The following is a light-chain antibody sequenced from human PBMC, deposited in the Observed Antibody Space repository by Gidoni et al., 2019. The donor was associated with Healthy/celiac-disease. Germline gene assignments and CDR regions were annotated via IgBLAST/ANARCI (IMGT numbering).Light chain of an antibody. CDR3: QQFNSNPLT. J-gene: IGKJ4*01. V-gene: IGKV1-13*02. CDR1: QSISSA. Sequence: AIQLSQTPSSLSASVGDRVTITCRASQSISSALAWYQQKPGKAPKLLIYDASSLESGVPSRFSGSGSGTDFTLTISSLQPEDFATYYCQQFNSNPLTFXGXTKVXIK. CDR2: DAS.